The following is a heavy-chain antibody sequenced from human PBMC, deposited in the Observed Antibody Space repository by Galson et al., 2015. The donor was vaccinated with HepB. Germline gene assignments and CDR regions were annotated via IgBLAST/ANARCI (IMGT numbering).Heavy chain of an antibody. CDR1: GFTFSPYG. J-gene: IGHJ4*02. D-gene: IGHD3-16*01. Sequence: SLRLSCAASGFTFSPYGTHWVRQGPGKGLEWVATVWFDGTTKYYADSVKGRFTISRDNSKNTLFLQMNSLRPEDTAVYYCARGGYFDYVWGSFDYWGQGTLVTVSS. V-gene: IGHV3-33*08. CDR2: VWFDGTTK. CDR3: ARGGYFDYVWGSFDY.